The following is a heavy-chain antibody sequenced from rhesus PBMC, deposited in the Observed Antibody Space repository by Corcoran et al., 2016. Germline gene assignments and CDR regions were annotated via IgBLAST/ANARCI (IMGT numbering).Heavy chain of an antibody. V-gene: IGHV4S11*01. Sequence: QVQLQESGPGLVKPLETLSLPCPVSGDSISSNSWSWIRQRPGKGLEWIGYIYGSGSTTTDNPSLERRVTLSLDTSKNQFSLELSSVTAADTAVYYCARGFRVVVVSATPFDFWGQGVLVTVSS. CDR1: GDSISSNS. D-gene: IGHD2-8*01. CDR2: IYGSGSTT. J-gene: IGHJ4*01. CDR3: ARGFRVVVVSATPFDF.